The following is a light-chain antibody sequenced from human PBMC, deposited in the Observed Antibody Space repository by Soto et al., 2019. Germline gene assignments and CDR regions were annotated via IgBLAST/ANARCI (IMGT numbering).Light chain of an antibody. CDR3: YSYTSSSTYV. CDR2: DAS. J-gene: IGLJ1*01. CDR1: GSDVGAYNY. V-gene: IGLV2-14*01. Sequence: QSVLTQPASVSGSPGQPITISCSGNGSDVGAYNYVSWYQQHPAKAPKLMIYDASNRPSGVSDRFSGSKSGNTASLTISGLQAEDEADYYCYSYTSSSTYVFGSGTKVTVL.